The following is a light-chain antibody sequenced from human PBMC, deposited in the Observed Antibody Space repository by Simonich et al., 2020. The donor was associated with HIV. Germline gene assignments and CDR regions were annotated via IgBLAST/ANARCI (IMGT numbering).Light chain of an antibody. Sequence: QSVLTQPPSVSGAPGQRVTISCTGSSSNIGAGYDVHWYQQLPGTAPQLLIYGNNNRTSGVPDRFSGSKSGTSASLAITGLQAEDEADYYCQSSDSSLSGSVFGGGTKLTVL. CDR3: QSSDSSLSGSV. J-gene: IGLJ3*02. CDR2: GNN. CDR1: SSNIGAGYD. V-gene: IGLV1-40*01.